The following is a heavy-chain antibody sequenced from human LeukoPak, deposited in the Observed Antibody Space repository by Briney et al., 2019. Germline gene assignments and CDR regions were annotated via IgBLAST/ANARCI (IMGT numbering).Heavy chain of an antibody. CDR2: ISAYNGNT. V-gene: IGHV1-18*01. CDR3: ARDRGVYCSSTSCPPPFDI. J-gene: IGHJ3*02. CDR1: GYTFTSYG. D-gene: IGHD2-2*01. Sequence: ASVKVSCKASGYTFTSYGIIWVQQAPGQGLEWRGWISAYNGNTNYAQKLQGRVTMTTDTSTSTAYMELRSLRSDDTAVYYCARDRGVYCSSTSCPPPFDIWGQGTMVTVSS.